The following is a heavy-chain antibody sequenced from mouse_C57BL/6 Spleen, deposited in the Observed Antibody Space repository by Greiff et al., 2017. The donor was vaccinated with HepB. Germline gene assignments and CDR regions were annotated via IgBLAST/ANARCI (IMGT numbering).Heavy chain of an antibody. D-gene: IGHD2-2*01. CDR3: ARDGYDYAMDY. CDR1: GYAFSSYW. CDR2: IYPGDGDT. J-gene: IGHJ4*01. Sequence: QVQLKESGAELVKPGASVKISCKASGYAFSSYWMNWVKQRPGKGLEWIGQIYPGDGDTNYNGKFKGKATLTADKSSSTAYMQLSSLTSEDSAVYFCARDGYDYAMDYWGQGTSVTVSS. V-gene: IGHV1-80*01.